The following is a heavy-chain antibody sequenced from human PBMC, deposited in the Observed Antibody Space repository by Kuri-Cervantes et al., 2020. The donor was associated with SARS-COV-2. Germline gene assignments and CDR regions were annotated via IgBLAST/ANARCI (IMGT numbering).Heavy chain of an antibody. V-gene: IGHV3-23*01. CDR3: AKDRGYCSSTSCYNGYFQH. D-gene: IGHD2-2*02. Sequence: GGSLRLSCAASGFTFSSYAMSWVRQAPGKGLGWVSAISGSGGSTYYADSVKGRFTISRGNSKNTLYLQMNSLRAEDTAVYYCAKDRGYCSSTSCYNGYFQHWGQGTLVTVSS. CDR1: GFTFSSYA. CDR2: ISGSGGST. J-gene: IGHJ1*01.